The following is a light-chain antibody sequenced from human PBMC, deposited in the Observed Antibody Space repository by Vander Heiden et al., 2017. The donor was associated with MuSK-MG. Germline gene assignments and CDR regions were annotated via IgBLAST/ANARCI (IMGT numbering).Light chain of an antibody. CDR1: QDISNY. V-gene: IGKV1-33*01. CDR2: DAS. Sequence: DIQMTQSPSSLSASVGDRVTITCQASQDISNYLNWYQQKPGKAPKLLIYDASNLETGVPSRFSGSGSATDFTFTISSLQPEDLATYYCQQDDNLPITFGGGTKVEIK. CDR3: QQDDNLPIT. J-gene: IGKJ4*01.